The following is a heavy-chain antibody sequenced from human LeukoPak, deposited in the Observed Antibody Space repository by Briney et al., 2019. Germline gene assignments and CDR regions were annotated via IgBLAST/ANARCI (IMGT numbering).Heavy chain of an antibody. CDR3: ARRLLWFRELSDYMDV. V-gene: IGHV3-7*01. J-gene: IGHJ6*03. CDR2: IKQDGSEK. Sequence: GGSLRLSCAASGFTFSSYWMSWVRQAPGKGLEWVANIKQDGSEKYYVDSAKGRFTISRDNAKNSLYLQMNSLRAEDTAVYYCARRLLWFRELSDYMDVWGKGTTVTVSS. D-gene: IGHD3-10*01. CDR1: GFTFSSYW.